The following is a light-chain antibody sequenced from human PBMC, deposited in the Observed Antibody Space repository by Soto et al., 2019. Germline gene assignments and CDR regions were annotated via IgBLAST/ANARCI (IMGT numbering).Light chain of an antibody. CDR3: QQGHNWPHT. CDR2: SAS. CDR1: QSISTE. Sequence: EIEMTQSPATLSVSPGERATLSCRASQSISTELAWYQQKPGQPPRLLIYSASTRATGVPARFTGSGSGSAFTLTISGLQSEDFAVYYCQQGHNWPHTFGQGTRLEI. V-gene: IGKV3-15*01. J-gene: IGKJ2*01.